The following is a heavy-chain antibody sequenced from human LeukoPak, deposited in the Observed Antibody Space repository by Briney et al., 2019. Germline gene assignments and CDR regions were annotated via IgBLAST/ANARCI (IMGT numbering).Heavy chain of an antibody. CDR1: GGSISSYY. CDR2: IYYSGST. D-gene: IGHD3-10*01. J-gene: IGHJ6*02. CDR3: ARGGGSGSYYKAYYYYGMDV. V-gene: IGHV4-59*01. Sequence: SETLSLTCTVSGGSISSYYWSWIRQPPGKGLEWIGYIYYSGSTNYNPSLKSRVTISVDTSKNQFSLKLSPVTAADTAVYYCARGGGSGSYYKAYYYYGMDVWGQGTTVTVSS.